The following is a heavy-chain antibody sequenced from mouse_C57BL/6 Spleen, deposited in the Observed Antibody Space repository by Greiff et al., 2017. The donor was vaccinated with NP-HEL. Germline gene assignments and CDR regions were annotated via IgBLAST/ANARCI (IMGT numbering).Heavy chain of an antibody. CDR3: ARGGGYYSNFYFDY. Sequence: VQLQQPGAELVRPGSSVKLSCKASGYTFTSYWMHWVKQRPIQGLEWIGNIDPSDSETHYNQKFKDKATLTVDKSSSTAYMQLSSLTSEDSAVYYGARGGGYYSNFYFDYWGQGTTLTVSS. J-gene: IGHJ2*01. V-gene: IGHV1-52*01. D-gene: IGHD2-5*01. CDR2: IDPSDSET. CDR1: GYTFTSYW.